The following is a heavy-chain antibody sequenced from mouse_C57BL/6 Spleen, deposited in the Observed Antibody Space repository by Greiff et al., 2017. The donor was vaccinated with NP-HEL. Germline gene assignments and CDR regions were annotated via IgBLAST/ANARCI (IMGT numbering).Heavy chain of an antibody. CDR2: IDPANGNT. J-gene: IGHJ2*01. V-gene: IGHV14-3*01. CDR3: ARDLLLRPGYFDY. Sequence: VQLKESVAELVRPGASVKLSCTASGFNIKNTYMHWVKQRPEQGLEWIGRIDPANGNTKYAPKFQGKATITADTSSNTAYLQLSSLTSEDTAIYYCARDLLLRPGYFDYWGQGTTLTVSS. CDR1: GFNIKNTY. D-gene: IGHD1-1*01.